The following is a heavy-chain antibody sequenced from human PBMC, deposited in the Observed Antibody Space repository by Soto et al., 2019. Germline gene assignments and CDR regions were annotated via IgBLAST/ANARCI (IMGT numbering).Heavy chain of an antibody. CDR1: GFTFSSYW. CDR2: INSDGSST. J-gene: IGHJ5*02. V-gene: IGHV3-74*01. Sequence: GGSLRLSCAASGFTFSSYWMHWVRQAPGKGLVWVSRINSDGSSTSYADSVKGRFTISRDNAKNTLYLQMNSLRAEDTAVYYCARGRGYSGYEIQTWGQGTLVTVSS. D-gene: IGHD5-12*01. CDR3: ARGRGYSGYEIQT.